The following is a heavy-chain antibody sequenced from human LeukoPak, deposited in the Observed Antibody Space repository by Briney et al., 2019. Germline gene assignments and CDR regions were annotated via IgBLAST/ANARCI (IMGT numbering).Heavy chain of an antibody. Sequence: PGGPLRLSCAASGLTFSSYAMHWVRQAPGKGLEWVAVISYDGSNKYHADSVKGRFTISRDNSKNTLYLQMNSLRAEDTAVYYCARVPVEMATIFYWFDPWGQGTLVTVSS. CDR1: GLTFSSYA. CDR3: ARVPVEMATIFYWFDP. D-gene: IGHD5-24*01. V-gene: IGHV3-30-3*01. CDR2: ISYDGSNK. J-gene: IGHJ5*02.